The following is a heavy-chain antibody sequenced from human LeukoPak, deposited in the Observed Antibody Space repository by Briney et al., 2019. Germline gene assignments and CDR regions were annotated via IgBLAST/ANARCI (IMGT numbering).Heavy chain of an antibody. CDR3: AREEYSSGWYPDYYYYMDV. J-gene: IGHJ6*03. D-gene: IGHD6-19*01. V-gene: IGHV3-48*03. CDR1: GFTFSSYE. CDR2: ISSSGSTI. Sequence: GGSLRLSCAASGFTFSSYEMNWVRQAPGKGLEWVSYISSSGSTIYYADSVKGRFTISRDNAKNSLYLQMNSLRAEDTAVYYCAREEYSSGWYPDYYYYMDVWGKGTTVTVPS.